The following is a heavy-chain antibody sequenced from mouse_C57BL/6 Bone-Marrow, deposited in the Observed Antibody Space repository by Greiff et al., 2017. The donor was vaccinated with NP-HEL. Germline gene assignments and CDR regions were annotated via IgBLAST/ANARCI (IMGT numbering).Heavy chain of an antibody. J-gene: IGHJ3*01. Sequence: VQLQQSGTVLARPGASVKMSCKTSGYTFTSYWMHWVKQRPGRGLEWIGAIYPGNSDTSYNQKFKGKATLTAVTSASTAYMELSSLTNEDSAVCYCTQDCGRFGAYWGQGTMVTVSS. V-gene: IGHV1-5*01. CDR2: IYPGNSDT. CDR1: GYTFTSYW. CDR3: TQDCGRFGAY.